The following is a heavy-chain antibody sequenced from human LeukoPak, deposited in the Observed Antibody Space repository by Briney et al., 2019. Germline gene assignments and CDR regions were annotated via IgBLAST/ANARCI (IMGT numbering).Heavy chain of an antibody. CDR3: ARDTGYSSSRRGGH. V-gene: IGHV3-48*03. CDR2: ISSSGSTI. CDR1: GCTFSSYE. Sequence: PGGSLRLSCAASGCTFSSYEMNWVRQAPGKGLEWVSYISSSGSTIYYADSVKGRFTNSRDNAKNSLYLQMNSLRAEDTAVYYCARDTGYSSSRRGGHWGQGILVTVSS. D-gene: IGHD6-13*01. J-gene: IGHJ4*02.